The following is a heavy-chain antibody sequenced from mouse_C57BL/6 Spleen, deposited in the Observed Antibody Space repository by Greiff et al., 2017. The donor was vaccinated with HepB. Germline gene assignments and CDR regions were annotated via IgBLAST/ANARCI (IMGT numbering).Heavy chain of an antibody. J-gene: IGHJ1*03. CDR1: GYAFSSSW. CDR2: IYPGDGDT. Sequence: VKLQQSGPELVKPGASVKISCKASGYAFSSSWMNWVKQRPGKGLEWIGRIYPGDGDTNFNGKFKGKATLTADKSSSTAYMQLSSLTSEDSAVYFCARDGNYEYFDVWGTGTTVTVSS. V-gene: IGHV1-82*01. D-gene: IGHD2-1*01. CDR3: ARDGNYEYFDV.